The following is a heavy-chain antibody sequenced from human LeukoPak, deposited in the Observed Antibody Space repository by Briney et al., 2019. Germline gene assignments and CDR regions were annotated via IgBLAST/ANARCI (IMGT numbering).Heavy chain of an antibody. CDR1: GFTFSSYS. J-gene: IGHJ5*02. CDR3: ARRRGSGSYYNWFDP. CDR2: ISSSSSYI. Sequence: GGSLRLSCAASGFTFSSYSMNWVRQAPGKGLEWVSSISSSSSYIYYADSVKGRFTISRDNAKNSLYLQMNSLRAADTALYHCARRRGSGSYYNWFDPWGQRTLVTVSS. D-gene: IGHD3-10*01. V-gene: IGHV3-21*04.